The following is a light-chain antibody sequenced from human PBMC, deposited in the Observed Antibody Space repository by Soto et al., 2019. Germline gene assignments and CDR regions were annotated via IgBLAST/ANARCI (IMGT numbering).Light chain of an antibody. J-gene: IGLJ1*01. CDR2: EVR. CDR1: SGDIGGYNF. CDR3: SSYTSISTYV. Sequence: QSVLTQPASVSGSPGQSITISCSGSSGDIGGYNFVSWYQHLPGKAPKLIIFEVRFRPSGVSNRFSGSKSGDTASLTISKLLPEDEADYYCSSYTSISTYVFGTWTKLTVL. V-gene: IGLV2-14*01.